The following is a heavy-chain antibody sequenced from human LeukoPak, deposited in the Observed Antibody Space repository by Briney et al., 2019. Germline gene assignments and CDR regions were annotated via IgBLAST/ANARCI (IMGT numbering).Heavy chain of an antibody. V-gene: IGHV3-7*03. CDR1: GFTFSSYW. CDR2: IKRDGSEK. D-gene: IGHD3-10*01. J-gene: IGHJ6*04. CDR3: ARHAPYGSGSYYRFLGYYYYGMDV. Sequence: GGSLRLSCAASGFTFSSYWMSWVRQAPGKGLEWVANIKRDGSEKYYVDSVKGRFTISRDNAKNSLYLQMNSLRAEDTAVYYCARHAPYGSGSYYRFLGYYYYGMDVWGKGTTVTVSS.